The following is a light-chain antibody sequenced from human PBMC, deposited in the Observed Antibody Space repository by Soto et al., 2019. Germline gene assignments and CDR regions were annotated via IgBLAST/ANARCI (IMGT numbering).Light chain of an antibody. V-gene: IGKV1-27*01. CDR2: GAS. CDR3: QKYNTPPLT. CDR1: QVIASY. J-gene: IGKJ3*01. Sequence: DIQMTQSPSSLSASVGDRVTITCRASQVIASYLAWYQQKPGKVPKLLIYGASTLQSGVPSRFSGSSSGTDFTLTIHGLQPEDVAVYYCQKYNTPPLTFGPGTTVDIK.